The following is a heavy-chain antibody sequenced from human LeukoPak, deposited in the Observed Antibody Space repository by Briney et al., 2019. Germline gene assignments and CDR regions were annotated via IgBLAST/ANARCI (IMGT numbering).Heavy chain of an antibody. CDR3: ARDLRNYYGSGSYLDDTFDI. Sequence: GGSLSLSCAASGFTFSDYYMSWIRQAPGKGLEWVSYISSSGSSIYYADSVKGRFTISRDNAKNSLYLQMNSLRAEDTAVYYCARDLRNYYGSGSYLDDTFDIWGQGTVVTVSS. J-gene: IGHJ3*02. CDR1: GFTFSDYY. D-gene: IGHD3-10*01. CDR2: ISSSGSSI. V-gene: IGHV3-11*01.